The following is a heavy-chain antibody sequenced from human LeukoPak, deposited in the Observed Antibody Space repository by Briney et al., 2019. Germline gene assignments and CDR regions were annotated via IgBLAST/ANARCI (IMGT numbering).Heavy chain of an antibody. CDR1: GGSISSSSYY. V-gene: IGHV4-39*07. J-gene: IGHJ3*02. D-gene: IGHD4-17*01. CDR2: IYYSGST. CDR3: ATLRDYGDYVGSI. Sequence: PSETLSLTCTVSGGSISSSSYYWGWIRQPPGKGLEWIGSIYYSGSTNYNPSLKSRVTISVDTSKNQFSLKLSSVTAADTAVYYCATLRDYGDYVGSIWGQGTMVTVSS.